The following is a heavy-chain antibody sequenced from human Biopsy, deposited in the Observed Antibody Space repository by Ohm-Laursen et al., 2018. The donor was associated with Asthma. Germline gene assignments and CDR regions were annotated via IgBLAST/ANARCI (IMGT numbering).Heavy chain of an antibody. V-gene: IGHV3-7*02. Sequence: SLRLSCAASGFTFSTSWMTWVRQAPGKGLEWVANIKEDGSEKNYVDSVKGRFTISRDNSKNTPYLQMNSLRTEDTAVYYCAKRRGYSGHDNDYWGQGTLVSVSS. CDR2: IKEDGSEK. D-gene: IGHD5-12*01. J-gene: IGHJ4*02. CDR3: AKRRGYSGHDNDY. CDR1: GFTFSTSW.